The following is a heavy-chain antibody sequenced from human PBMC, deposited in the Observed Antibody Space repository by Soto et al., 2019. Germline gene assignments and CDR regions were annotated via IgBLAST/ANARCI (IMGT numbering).Heavy chain of an antibody. J-gene: IGHJ3*02. CDR2: ISAYNGNT. CDR3: ARMGIVVVTAPHGAFDI. Sequence: QVQLVQSGAEVKKPGASVKVSCKASGYTFTSYGISWVRQAPGQGLEGMGWISAYNGNTNYAQKLQGRVTMTTDTSTSTAYMELRRLRSDETAVYYCARMGIVVVTAPHGAFDIWGQGTMVTVSS. V-gene: IGHV1-18*01. CDR1: GYTFTSYG. D-gene: IGHD2-21*02.